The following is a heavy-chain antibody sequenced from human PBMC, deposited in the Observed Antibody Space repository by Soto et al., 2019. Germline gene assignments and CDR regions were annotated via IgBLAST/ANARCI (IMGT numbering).Heavy chain of an antibody. V-gene: IGHV3-33*06. CDR1: GFTFSTYG. CDR2: IWYDGSNK. CDR3: AKDRDSSAPDY. D-gene: IGHD3-22*01. J-gene: IGHJ4*02. Sequence: GGSLRLSCAASGFTFSTYGMHWVRQAPGKGLEWVALIWYDGSNKYYADSVKGRFTISRDNSKNTLYLQMNSLRAEDTAVYYCAKDRDSSAPDYWGQGALVTVSS.